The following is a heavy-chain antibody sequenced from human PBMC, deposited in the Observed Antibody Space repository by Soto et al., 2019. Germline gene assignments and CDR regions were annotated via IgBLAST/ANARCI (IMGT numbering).Heavy chain of an antibody. CDR1: GYTLTELS. D-gene: IGHD4-17*01. Sequence: GASVKVSCKVPGYTLTELSMHWVRQAPGKGLEWMGGFDPEDGETIYAQKFQGRVTMTEDTSTDTAYMELSSLRSEDTAVYYCATDPASSHYGDYGSDYWGQGTLVTVSS. CDR3: ATDPASSHYGDYGSDY. J-gene: IGHJ4*02. CDR2: FDPEDGET. V-gene: IGHV1-24*01.